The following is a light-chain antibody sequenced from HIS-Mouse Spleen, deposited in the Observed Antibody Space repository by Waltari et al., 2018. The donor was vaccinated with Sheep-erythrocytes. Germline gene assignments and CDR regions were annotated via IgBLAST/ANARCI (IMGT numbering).Light chain of an antibody. CDR2: DVS. J-gene: IGLJ1*01. CDR3: CSYAGSYNHV. CDR1: SSDVGSYNL. V-gene: IGLV2-23*02. Sequence: QSALTQPASVSGSPGQSITISCTGTSSDVGSYNLVSWYHQHPGKAPKLMIYDVSKRPSGVPDHFSGSKSGNTASLTISGRQAEDEADYYCCSYAGSYNHVFATGTKVTVL.